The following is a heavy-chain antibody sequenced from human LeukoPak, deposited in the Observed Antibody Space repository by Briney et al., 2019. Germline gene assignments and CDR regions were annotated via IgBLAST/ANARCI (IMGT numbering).Heavy chain of an antibody. CDR2: IYTSGST. Sequence: SETLSLTCTVSGVSISSYYWSWIRQPPGKGLEGVGYIYTSGSTNYNPSLKRRVTISLDTSKNQFSLKLSSVTAADTAVYYCARHLGRFDPWGQGTLVTVSS. CDR3: ARHLGRFDP. J-gene: IGHJ5*02. CDR1: GVSISSYY. V-gene: IGHV4-4*09.